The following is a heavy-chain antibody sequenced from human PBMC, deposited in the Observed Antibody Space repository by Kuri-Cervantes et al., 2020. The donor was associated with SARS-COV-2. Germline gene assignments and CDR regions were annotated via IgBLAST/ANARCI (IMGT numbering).Heavy chain of an antibody. CDR2: IKSKTDGGTT. CDR1: GFTFSNAW. Sequence: GGSLRLSCAASGFTFSNAWMSWVRQAPGKGPEWVGRIKSKTDGGTTDFAAPVKGRFTISRDDSKNTVYLQMNSLETEDTAVYYCAKDLYLIGFGELEFDYWGQGTLVTVSS. D-gene: IGHD3-10*01. J-gene: IGHJ4*02. CDR3: AKDLYLIGFGELEFDY. V-gene: IGHV3-15*01.